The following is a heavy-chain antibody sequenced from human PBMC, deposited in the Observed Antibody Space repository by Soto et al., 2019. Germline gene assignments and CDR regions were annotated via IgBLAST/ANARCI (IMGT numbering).Heavy chain of an antibody. CDR2: IKSKNNGGST. V-gene: IGHV3-15*07. CDR3: TTDGGLSLSGTSYRDY. J-gene: IGHJ4*02. CDR1: GFTFSDAW. Sequence: GGSLRLSCAASGFTFSDAWMNWVRQAPGKGLEWVGRIKSKNNGGSTDYAAPVQGRFSVSRDDSEDTLFLQMNSLKIEDTAVYYCTTDGGLSLSGTSYRDYWGQGTLVTVSS. D-gene: IGHD1-7*01.